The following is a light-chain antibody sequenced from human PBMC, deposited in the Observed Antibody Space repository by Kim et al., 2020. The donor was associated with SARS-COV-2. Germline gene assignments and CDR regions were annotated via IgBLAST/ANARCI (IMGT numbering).Light chain of an antibody. CDR3: QQYVSAPLT. CDR1: RSVSSY. J-gene: IGKJ5*01. Sequence: LSAGDRATLSCRASRSVSSYLTWYQQKPGQAPRLLISGASSRTTGIPDRFSGSGSGTDFTLTITRLEPEDFAVYYCQQYVSAPLTFGQGTRLEIK. V-gene: IGKV3-20*01. CDR2: GAS.